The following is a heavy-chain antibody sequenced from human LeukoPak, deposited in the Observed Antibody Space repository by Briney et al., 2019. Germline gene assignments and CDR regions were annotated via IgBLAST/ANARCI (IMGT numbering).Heavy chain of an antibody. CDR3: ASCHCTNGVCYGECEYFQH. J-gene: IGHJ1*01. D-gene: IGHD2-8*01. CDR2: ISPYNGNT. CDR1: GYTFTIYY. Sequence: ASVKVSCKASGYTFTIYYMHWVRQAPGQGLEWMGWISPYNGNTNYAQKLQGRVTMTTDTSTSTAYMELRSLRSDDTAVYYCASCHCTNGVCYGECEYFQHWGQGTLVTVSS. V-gene: IGHV1-18*04.